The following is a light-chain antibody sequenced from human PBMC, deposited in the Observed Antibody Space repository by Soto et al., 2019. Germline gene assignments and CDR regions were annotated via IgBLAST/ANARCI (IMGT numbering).Light chain of an antibody. J-gene: IGLJ2*01. CDR1: TGAVTSSHY. CDR3: LTSYHGARYVL. V-gene: IGLV7-46*01. Sequence: QAVVTQEPSLTVSPGGTVTLTCGSSTGAVTSSHYPYWLQQKPGQAPRTLIYDTDNKHSWTPARFSGSLLGDKAALTLSGAQPEDEADYYCLTSYHGARYVLFGGGTKLTVL. CDR2: DTD.